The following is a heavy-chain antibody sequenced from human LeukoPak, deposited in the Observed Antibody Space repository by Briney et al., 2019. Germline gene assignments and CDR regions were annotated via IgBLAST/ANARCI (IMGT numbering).Heavy chain of an antibody. CDR1: GFTFSDHY. CDR2: ISSSGKYI. V-gene: IGHV3-11*01. Sequence: GGSLRVSCAASGFTFSDHYMSWIRQAPGRGLEWVSYISSSGKYIYYADSVEGRFTISRDNAKNSLYLQMNSLRAEDTAIYYCARSHKYDSSALPGRLWGQGALVTVSS. CDR3: ARSHKYDSSALPGRL. D-gene: IGHD3-22*01. J-gene: IGHJ4*02.